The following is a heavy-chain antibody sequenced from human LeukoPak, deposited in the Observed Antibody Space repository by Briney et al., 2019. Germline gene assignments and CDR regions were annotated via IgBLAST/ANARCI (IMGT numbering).Heavy chain of an antibody. Sequence: GGSLRLSCAASGFTFNRYWMSWVRPAPGKGLEWVANIKQDGSEKYYVDSVKGRFTISRDNAKNSLYLQMNSLRAEDTAVYYCARVEASGYDYGAFDYWGQGTLVTISS. J-gene: IGHJ4*02. CDR2: IKQDGSEK. V-gene: IGHV3-7*02. CDR1: GFTFNRYW. CDR3: ARVEASGYDYGAFDY. D-gene: IGHD5-12*01.